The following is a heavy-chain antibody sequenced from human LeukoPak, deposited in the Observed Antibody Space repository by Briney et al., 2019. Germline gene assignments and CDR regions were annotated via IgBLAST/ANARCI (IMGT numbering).Heavy chain of an antibody. CDR2: ISSSSSYI. Sequence: GGSLRLSCAASGFTFSSYSMNWVRQAPGKGLEWVSSISSSSSYIYYADSVKGRFTISRDNAKNSLYLQMNSLRAEDTAVHYCAREATHPYYYYYYMDVWGKGTTVTVSS. CDR3: AREATHPYYYYYYMDV. J-gene: IGHJ6*03. V-gene: IGHV3-21*01. CDR1: GFTFSSYS. D-gene: IGHD1-26*01.